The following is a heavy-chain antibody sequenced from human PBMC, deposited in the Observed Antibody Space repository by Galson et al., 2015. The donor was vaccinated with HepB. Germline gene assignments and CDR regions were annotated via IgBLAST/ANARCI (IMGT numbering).Heavy chain of an antibody. J-gene: IGHJ4*02. CDR1: GFTFSSYS. D-gene: IGHD1-26*01. Sequence: SLRLSCAASGFTFSSYSMNWVRQAPGKGLEWVSSISSSSSYIYYADSVKGRFTISRDNAKNSLYLQMNSLRAEDTAVYYCARPSGMGSGSHFDYWGQGTLVTVSS. CDR2: ISSSSSYI. V-gene: IGHV3-21*01. CDR3: ARPSGMGSGSHFDY.